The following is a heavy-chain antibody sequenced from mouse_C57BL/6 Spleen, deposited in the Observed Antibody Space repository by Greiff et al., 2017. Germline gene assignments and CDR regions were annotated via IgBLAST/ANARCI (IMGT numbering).Heavy chain of an antibody. CDR1: GFNIKDDY. Sequence: EVQLQQSGAELVRPGASVKLSCTASGFNIKDDYMHWVKQRPEQGLEWIGWIDPENGDTEYASKFQGKATITADTSSNTAYLQLSSLTSEDTAVYYCTARTGTLFDYWGQGTTLTVSS. V-gene: IGHV14-4*01. D-gene: IGHD4-1*01. CDR2: IDPENGDT. J-gene: IGHJ2*01. CDR3: TARTGTLFDY.